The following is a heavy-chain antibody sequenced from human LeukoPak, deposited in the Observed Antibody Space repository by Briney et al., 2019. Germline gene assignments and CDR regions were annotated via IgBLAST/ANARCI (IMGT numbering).Heavy chain of an antibody. J-gene: IGHJ6*02. CDR3: ARGSVPMVYALVSCMDV. Sequence: ASVTVSCKASGYTFTNFGISWVRQTPGQGLEWMGWINTNTGNPTYAQGFTGRFVFSLDTPVSTAYLQISSLKAEDTAVYCCARGSVPMVYALVSCMDVWGQGTTVTVSS. D-gene: IGHD2-8*01. V-gene: IGHV7-4-1*02. CDR2: INTNTGNP. CDR1: GYTFTNFG.